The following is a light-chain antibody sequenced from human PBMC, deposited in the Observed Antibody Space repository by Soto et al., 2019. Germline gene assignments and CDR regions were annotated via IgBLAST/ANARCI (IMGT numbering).Light chain of an antibody. CDR3: GTWDSSLSAYV. CDR1: SSNIGNNY. J-gene: IGLJ1*01. V-gene: IGLV1-51*01. CDR2: DNN. Sequence: QSVLTQSPSVSAAPGQQVTISCSGSSSNIGNNYVSWYQQLPGTAPKLLIYDNNKRPSGIPDRFSGSKSGTSATLGITGLQTGDEADYYCGTWDSSLSAYVFGTGTKLTVL.